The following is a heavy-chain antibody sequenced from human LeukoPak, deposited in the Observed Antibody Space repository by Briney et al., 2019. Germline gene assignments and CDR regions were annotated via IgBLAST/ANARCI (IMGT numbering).Heavy chain of an antibody. V-gene: IGHV3-11*05. CDR1: GFTFSDAY. CDR2: ISSTSSNT. J-gene: IGHJ5*02. Sequence: PGGSLRLSCAASGFTFSDAYMCWSRQAAGKGLEWISYISSTSSNTNSADSVKGRFTISRDNAKRSLYLQMNRLRAEDTAVYYCARGSARWFAPWGQGTLVTVSS. CDR3: ARGSARWFAP.